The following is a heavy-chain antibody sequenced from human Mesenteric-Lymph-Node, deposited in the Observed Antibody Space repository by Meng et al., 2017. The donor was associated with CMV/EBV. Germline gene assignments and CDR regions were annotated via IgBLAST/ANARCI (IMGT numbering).Heavy chain of an antibody. CDR2: INPNSGGT. CDR1: GYTFTGYY. Sequence: ASVKVSCKASGYTFTGYYMHWVRQAPGQGLEWMGWINPNSGGTNYAQKFQGRVPMTRDTSISTAYMELSRLRSDDTAVYYCAREHRAPNIVLKVYLGGNSGTYDYWGQGTLVTVSS. D-gene: IGHD2-8*01. J-gene: IGHJ4*02. V-gene: IGHV1-2*02. CDR3: AREHRAPNIVLKVYLGGNSGTYDY.